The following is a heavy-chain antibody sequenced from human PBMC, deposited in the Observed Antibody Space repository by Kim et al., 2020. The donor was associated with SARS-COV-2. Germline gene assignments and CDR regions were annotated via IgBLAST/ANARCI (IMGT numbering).Heavy chain of an antibody. V-gene: IGHV3-23*01. J-gene: IGHJ4*02. Sequence: GGSLRRSCAASGFTFSNYAMSWVRQAPGKGLEWVSTLSGSGGNTYYADSVKGRFTISRDNSKNTLYLQMNSLRAEDTAAYYCAKATGGLLGTHCFDYWGQGTLVIVSS. CDR2: LSGSGGNT. CDR3: AKATGGLLGTHCFDY. CDR1: GFTFSNYA. D-gene: IGHD2-15*01.